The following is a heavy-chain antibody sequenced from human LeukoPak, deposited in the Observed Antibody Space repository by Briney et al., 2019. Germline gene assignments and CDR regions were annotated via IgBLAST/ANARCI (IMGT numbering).Heavy chain of an antibody. V-gene: IGHV3-21*01. CDR2: ISSSSSYI. J-gene: IGHJ4*02. CDR3: ARGMEYYDFWSGYYFGY. Sequence: GGSLRLSCAASGFTFSGYSMNWVRQAPGKGLEWVSSISSSSSYIYYADSVKGRFTISRDNAKNSLYLQMNSLRAEDTAVYYCARGMEYYDFWSGYYFGYWGQGTLVTVSS. D-gene: IGHD3-3*01. CDR1: GFTFSGYS.